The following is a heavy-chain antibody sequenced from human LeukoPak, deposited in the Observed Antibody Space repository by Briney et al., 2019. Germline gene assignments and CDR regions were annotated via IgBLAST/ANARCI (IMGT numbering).Heavy chain of an antibody. CDR1: GGSISSYY. CDR3: ARQEREAVAVRFDP. J-gene: IGHJ5*02. D-gene: IGHD6-19*01. V-gene: IGHV4-59*08. Sequence: PSETLSLTCTVSGGSISSYYWSWIRQPPGKGLEWIGYIYYSGSTNYNPSLKSRVTISVDTSKNQFSLKLSSVTAADTAVYYCARQEREAVAVRFDPWGQGTLVTVSS. CDR2: IYYSGST.